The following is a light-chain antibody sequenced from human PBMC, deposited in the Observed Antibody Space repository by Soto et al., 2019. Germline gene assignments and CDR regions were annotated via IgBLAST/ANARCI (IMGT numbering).Light chain of an antibody. V-gene: IGKV1-9*01. CDR3: QQLNSYPQT. Sequence: DIQLPQSPSFLSASVGDRVTITCRASQGISSYLAWYQQKPGKAPKLLIYAASTLQSGVPSRFSGSGSGTEFTVTISSLQPEDFATYYCQQLNSYPQTFGQGTKVEIK. CDR2: AAS. J-gene: IGKJ1*01. CDR1: QGISSY.